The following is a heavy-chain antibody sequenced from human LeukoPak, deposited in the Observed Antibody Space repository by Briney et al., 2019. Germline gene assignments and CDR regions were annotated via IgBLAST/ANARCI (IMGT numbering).Heavy chain of an antibody. D-gene: IGHD1-26*01. J-gene: IGHJ3*02. CDR3: ARESGGTYYEAFDI. CDR2: IDGSSRSL. V-gene: IGHV3-21*01. Sequence: PGGSLRLSCAASGFTFRTYSMNWVRQAPGKGLEWVSSIDGSSRSLYCADAVKGRFTISRDNAKNSLYLQMNSLRAEDTAVYYCARESGGTYYEAFDIWGQGTMVTVSS. CDR1: GFTFRTYS.